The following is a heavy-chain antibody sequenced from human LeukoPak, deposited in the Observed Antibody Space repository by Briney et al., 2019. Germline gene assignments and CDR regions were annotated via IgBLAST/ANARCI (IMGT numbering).Heavy chain of an antibody. CDR3: ARDPEGFGATYFDY. CDR2: ISRSASNI. J-gene: IGHJ4*02. D-gene: IGHD3-16*01. V-gene: IGHV3-21*01. Sequence: PGGSLRLSCVASGFSFSSYNMNWVRQAPGKGLEWVSSISRSASNIYYADSVKSRFTISRDNAKNSFYLQMNSLRAEDTAVFYCARDPEGFGATYFDYWGQGTPVTVSS. CDR1: GFSFSSYN.